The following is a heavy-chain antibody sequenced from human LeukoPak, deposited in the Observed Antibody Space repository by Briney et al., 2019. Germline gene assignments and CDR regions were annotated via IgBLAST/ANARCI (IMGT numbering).Heavy chain of an antibody. CDR3: AKDRVVDIVATIDY. V-gene: IGHV3-15*01. CDR1: GLTFRNAW. Sequence: GGSLRLSCAASGLTFRNAWMSWVRQAPGKGLEWVGRIKSKTDGGTVDYAAPVKGRFTTSRDDSRNTLSLQMNSLRAEDTAVYYCAKDRVVDIVATIDYWGQGTLVTVSS. CDR2: IKSKTDGGTV. J-gene: IGHJ4*02. D-gene: IGHD5-12*01.